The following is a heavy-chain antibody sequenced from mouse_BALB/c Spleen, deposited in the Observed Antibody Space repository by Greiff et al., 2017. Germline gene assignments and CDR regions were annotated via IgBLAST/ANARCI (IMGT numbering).Heavy chain of an antibody. Sequence: EVQLQESGGGLVQPKGSLKLSCAASGFTFNTYAMNWVRQAPGKGLEWVARIRSKSNNYATYYADSVKDRFTISRDDSQSMLYLQMNNLKTEDTAMYYCVRLYYGNFYWYFDVWGAGTTVTVSS. CDR3: VRLYYGNFYWYFDV. D-gene: IGHD2-1*01. CDR1: GFTFNTYA. CDR2: IRSKSNNYAT. V-gene: IGHV10-1*02. J-gene: IGHJ1*01.